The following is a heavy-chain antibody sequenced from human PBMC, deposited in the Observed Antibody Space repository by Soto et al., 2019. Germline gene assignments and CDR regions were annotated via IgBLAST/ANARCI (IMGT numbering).Heavy chain of an antibody. V-gene: IGHV4-30-4*01. J-gene: IGHJ4*02. D-gene: IGHD3-10*01. Sequence: QVQLQESGPGLVKPSQTLSLTCTVSGGSISSGDYYWSWIRQPPGKGLEWIGYIYYSGSTYYNPSLKSRVTISVDTSTNQFSLKLSSVTAADTAVYYCARVATMVRGVISFDYWGQGTLVTVSS. CDR1: GGSISSGDYY. CDR3: ARVATMVRGVISFDY. CDR2: IYYSGST.